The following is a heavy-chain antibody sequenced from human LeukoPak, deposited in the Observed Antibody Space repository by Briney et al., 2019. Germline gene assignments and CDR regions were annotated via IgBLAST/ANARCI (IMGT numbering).Heavy chain of an antibody. CDR2: INPSGGGTT. Sequence: ASVKVSCKASGYTFTSYFMHWVRQAPGQGLEWMGLINPSGGGTTSYAQKFQGRVTMTRDTSTSTVYMELSSLRSEDTAVYYCARRGSSASSYYYAMDVWGQGTTVTVSS. CDR1: GYTFTSYF. J-gene: IGHJ6*02. D-gene: IGHD2-2*01. V-gene: IGHV1-46*01. CDR3: ARRGSSASSYYYAMDV.